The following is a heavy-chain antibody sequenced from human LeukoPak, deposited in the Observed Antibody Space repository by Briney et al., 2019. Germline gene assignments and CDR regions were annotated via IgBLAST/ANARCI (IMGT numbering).Heavy chain of an antibody. D-gene: IGHD6-19*01. CDR1: GGTFSSYA. Sequence: ASVKVSCKASGGTFSSYAISWVRQAPGQGLEWMGRIIPILGIANYAQKFQGRVTITADKSTSTAYMELSSLRSEDTAVYYCASKTTGYSSGWYYFDYWGQGTLVTVSS. V-gene: IGHV1-69*04. J-gene: IGHJ4*02. CDR3: ASKTTGYSSGWYYFDY. CDR2: IIPILGIA.